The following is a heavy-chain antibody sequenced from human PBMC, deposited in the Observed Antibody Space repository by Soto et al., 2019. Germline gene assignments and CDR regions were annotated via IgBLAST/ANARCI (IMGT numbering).Heavy chain of an antibody. CDR2: VDPDDGEP. CDR3: ATGRYFGSYSLLDF. Sequence: EVQLVQSGAEVKRPGSTLKISCKVSGDKFTDYMHWVRQAPEGGLEWMGLVDPDDGEPIHAKRFQGRVTITADTSTDTAYMELISLTSEDTAVYYCATGRYFGSYSLLDFWGQGTLVAVSS. V-gene: IGHV1-69-2*01. J-gene: IGHJ4*02. CDR1: GDKFTDY. D-gene: IGHD1-26*01.